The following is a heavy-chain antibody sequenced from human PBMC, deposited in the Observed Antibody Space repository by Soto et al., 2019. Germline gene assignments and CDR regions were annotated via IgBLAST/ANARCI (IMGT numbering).Heavy chain of an antibody. D-gene: IGHD6-13*01. CDR3: SLVGSCSCYWFEH. CDR2: IYPGYSDT. V-gene: IGHV5-51*01. J-gene: IGHJ5*02. Sequence: GESWKISCRGSGYSFTSYWIGWVRQMPGKGLEWMGIIYPGYSDTSYSPSFQGQVTISADKSISTAYLQWSSLKASDTAMYYCSLVGSCSCYWFEHCCQATLVTV. CDR1: GYSFTSYW.